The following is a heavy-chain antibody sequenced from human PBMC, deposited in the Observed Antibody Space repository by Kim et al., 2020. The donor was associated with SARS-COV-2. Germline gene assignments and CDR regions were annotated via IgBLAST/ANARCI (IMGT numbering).Heavy chain of an antibody. Sequence: GESLKISCKGSGYSFTSYWIGWVRQMPGKGLEWMGIIYPGDSDTRYSPSFQGQVTISADKSISTAYLQWSSLKASDTAMYYCARPQWELRSQEAFDIWGQGTMVTVSS. V-gene: IGHV5-51*01. D-gene: IGHD1-26*01. CDR2: IYPGDSDT. CDR1: GYSFTSYW. CDR3: ARPQWELRSQEAFDI. J-gene: IGHJ3*02.